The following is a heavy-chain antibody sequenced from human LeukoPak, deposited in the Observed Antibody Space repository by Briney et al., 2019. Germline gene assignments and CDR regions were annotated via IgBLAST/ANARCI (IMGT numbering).Heavy chain of an antibody. CDR3: ASRPSLPW. CDR2: IKQDGSEK. V-gene: IGHV3-7*01. D-gene: IGHD6-6*01. CDR1: GFTFSSYA. J-gene: IGHJ4*02. Sequence: GGSLRLSCAASGFTFSSYATSWVRQAPGKGLEWVANIKQDGSEKYYVDSVKGRFTISRDNAKNSLYLQMNSLRAEDTAVYYCASRPSLPWWGQGTLVTVPS.